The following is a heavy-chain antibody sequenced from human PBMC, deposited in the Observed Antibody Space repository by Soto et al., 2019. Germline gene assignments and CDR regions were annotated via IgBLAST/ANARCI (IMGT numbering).Heavy chain of an antibody. CDR1: GFTFSSYG. V-gene: IGHV3-30*18. Sequence: QVQLVESGGGVVQPGRSLRLSCAASGFTFSSYGMHWVRQAPGKGLEWVAVISYDGSNKYYADSVKGRFTISRDNSNNTMYLQMKSLRAEETAVYYCAKDLLGFGALAPSTHGYWGQGTLVTVSS. D-gene: IGHD3-3*01. CDR3: AKDLLGFGALAPSTHGY. CDR2: ISYDGSNK. J-gene: IGHJ4*02.